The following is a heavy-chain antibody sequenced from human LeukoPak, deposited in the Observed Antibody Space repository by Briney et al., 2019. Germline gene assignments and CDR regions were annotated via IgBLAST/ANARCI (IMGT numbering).Heavy chain of an antibody. D-gene: IGHD6-19*01. CDR1: GYTFTSYD. Sequence: GASVRVSCKASGYTFTSYDINWVRQVTVQGLEWMGWMNPKSGNTGYAQKFQGRVTITRNTSISTAYMEVSSLRYEDTAVYYCARRAVDNSYYYYMDVWGKGTTVTVSS. V-gene: IGHV1-8*03. J-gene: IGHJ6*03. CDR3: ARRAVDNSYYYYMDV. CDR2: MNPKSGNT.